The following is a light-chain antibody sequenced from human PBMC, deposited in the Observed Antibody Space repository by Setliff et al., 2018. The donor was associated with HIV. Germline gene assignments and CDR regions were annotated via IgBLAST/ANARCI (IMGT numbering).Light chain of an antibody. CDR3: QVWDSSSDHHV. Sequence: SYELTQPPSVSVAPGKTARITCGGNNIGSKSVHWYQQKPGQAPVLVGYDDHDRPSVIPERFSGSNSGNTATLTISRVEAGDEADYYCQVWDSSSDHHVFGTGTKVTVL. CDR1: NIGSKS. CDR2: DDH. J-gene: IGLJ1*01. V-gene: IGLV3-21*03.